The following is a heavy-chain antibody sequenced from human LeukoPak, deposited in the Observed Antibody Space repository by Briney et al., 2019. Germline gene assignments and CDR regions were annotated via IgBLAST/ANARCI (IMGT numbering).Heavy chain of an antibody. CDR1: GYSFSSNSAA. V-gene: IGHV6-1*01. D-gene: IGHD2-2*01. J-gene: IGHJ5*02. Sequence: PSQTLSLTCAISGYSFSSNSAAWNWLRQSPSRGLEWLGRTYYRSKWYNDYAVSVKSRITINPDTSKNQFSLQLNSVTPEDTAVYYCARGGPYCSSTSCPFDHWGQGTLVTVSS. CDR3: ARGGPYCSSTSCPFDH. CDR2: TYYRSKWYN.